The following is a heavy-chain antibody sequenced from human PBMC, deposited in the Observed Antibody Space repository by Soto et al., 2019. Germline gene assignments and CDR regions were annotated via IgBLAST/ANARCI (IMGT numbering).Heavy chain of an antibody. D-gene: IGHD3-3*01. J-gene: IGHJ3*02. V-gene: IGHV1-18*04. CDR2: ISTYNGNT. CDR1: GYTFTSYG. CDR3: ARGRYDFWSGYYRVAAFDI. Sequence: GASVKVSCKASGYTFTSYGISWVRQAPGQGLEWLGWISTYNGNTNYAQKLQGRVTMTTDTSTSTAYMELRSLRSDDTAVYYCARGRYDFWSGYYRVAAFDIWGQGTMVTV.